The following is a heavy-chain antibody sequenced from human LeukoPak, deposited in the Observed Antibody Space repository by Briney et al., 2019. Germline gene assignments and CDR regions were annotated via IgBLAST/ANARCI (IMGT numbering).Heavy chain of an antibody. D-gene: IGHD3-22*01. CDR2: ISYDGSNK. Sequence: PGGSLRLSCSASGFSFSDYDLNWFRQAPGKGLEWVAVISYDGSNKYYADSVKGRFTISRDNSKNTLYLQMNSLRAEDTAVYYCARDSEKWLLLHTSWDYWGQGTLVTVSS. CDR1: GFSFSDYD. CDR3: ARDSEKWLLLHTSWDY. J-gene: IGHJ4*02. V-gene: IGHV3-30*03.